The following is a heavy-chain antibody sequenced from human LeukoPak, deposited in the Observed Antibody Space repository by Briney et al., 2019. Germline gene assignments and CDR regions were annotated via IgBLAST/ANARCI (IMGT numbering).Heavy chain of an antibody. J-gene: IGHJ4*02. Sequence: AGGSLRLSCAASGFTFSSYGMHWVRQAPGKGLEWVAFIRYDGSNKYYADSVKGRFTISRDNSKNTLYLQMNSLRAEDTAVYYCAKDLYSDWNYASIDYYFDYWGQGTLVTVSS. V-gene: IGHV3-30*02. CDR2: IRYDGSNK. D-gene: IGHD1-7*01. CDR1: GFTFSSYG. CDR3: AKDLYSDWNYASIDYYFDY.